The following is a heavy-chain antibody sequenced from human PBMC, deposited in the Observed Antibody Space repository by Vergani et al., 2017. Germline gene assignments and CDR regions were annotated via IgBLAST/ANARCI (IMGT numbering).Heavy chain of an antibody. CDR1: GASISSGGYY. CDR2: ISSSGTT. Sequence: QLQLQESGPGLVKPSQTLSLTCTVSGASISSGGYYWNWIRQFPGRGLEWIGYISSSGTTYYNPSLKSRISISGDTSRNQFSLKLNSVTAADTAVYYCARSVVGEGGVGAQMDVWGKGTSVTVSS. D-gene: IGHD3-10*01. J-gene: IGHJ6*04. CDR3: ARSVVGEGGVGAQMDV. V-gene: IGHV4-31*03.